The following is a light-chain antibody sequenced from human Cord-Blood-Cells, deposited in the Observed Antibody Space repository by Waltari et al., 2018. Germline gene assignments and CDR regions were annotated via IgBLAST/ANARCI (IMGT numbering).Light chain of an antibody. V-gene: IGKV3-20*01. CDR2: GAS. CDR1: QSVSSSY. J-gene: IGKJ4*01. Sequence: EIVLTQSPGTLSLSPGERAPLSCRASQSVSSSYLALYQQKPGQAPRLLIYGASSRATGIPDRFSGSGSGTDFTVTISRLEPEDFAVYYCQQYGSSLTRTFGGGTKVEIK. CDR3: QQYGSSLTRT.